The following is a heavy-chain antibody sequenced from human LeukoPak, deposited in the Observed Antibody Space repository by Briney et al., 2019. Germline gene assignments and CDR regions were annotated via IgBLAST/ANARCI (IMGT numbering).Heavy chain of an antibody. V-gene: IGHV4-61*02. D-gene: IGHD3-16*01. CDR2: IYTSGST. CDR1: GGSISSGSYY. Sequence: PSQTLSLTCTVSGGSISSGSYYWSWIRQPAGKGLEWIGRIYTSGSTNYNPSLKSRVTIPVDTSKNQFSLKLSSVTAADTAVYYCARHGGLRSWFDPWGQGTLVTVSS. J-gene: IGHJ5*02. CDR3: ARHGGLRSWFDP.